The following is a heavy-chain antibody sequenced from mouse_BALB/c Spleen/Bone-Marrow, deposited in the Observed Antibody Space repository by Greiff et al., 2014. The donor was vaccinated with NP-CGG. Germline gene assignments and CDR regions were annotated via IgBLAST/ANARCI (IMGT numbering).Heavy chain of an antibody. J-gene: IGHJ1*01. CDR1: GYTFSRYW. CDR3: ARWGYGSSYVGYFDV. D-gene: IGHD1-1*01. V-gene: IGHV1-9*01. CDR2: ILPGSGST. Sequence: QVHVKQSGAELMKPGASVKISSKATGYTFSRYWIEWVKQRPGHGLEWIGEILPGSGSTNYNEKFKGKATFTADTSSNTAYMQLSSLTSEDSAVYYCARWGYGSSYVGYFDVWGAGTTVTVSS.